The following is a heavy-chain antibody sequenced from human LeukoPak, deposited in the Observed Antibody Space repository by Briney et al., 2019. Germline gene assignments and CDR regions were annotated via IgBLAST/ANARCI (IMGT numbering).Heavy chain of an antibody. J-gene: IGHJ6*03. D-gene: IGHD3-3*01. CDR2: IYTSGST. CDR3: ARGLYYDFWSGSGYYYMDV. Sequence: SETLSLTCTVSGGSISSGSYYWSWIRQPAGKGLEWIGRIYTSGSTNYNPSLKSRVTISVDTSKNQFSPKLSSVTAADTAVYYCARGLYYDFWSGSGYYYMDVWGKGTTVTVSS. CDR1: GGSISSGSYY. V-gene: IGHV4-61*02.